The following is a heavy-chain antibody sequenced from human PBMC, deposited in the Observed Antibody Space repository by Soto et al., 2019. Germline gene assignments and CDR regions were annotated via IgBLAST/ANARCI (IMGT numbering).Heavy chain of an antibody. CDR2: IYYSGST. CDR1: GGSVSSGSYY. CDR3: ARGKVLWFGELLNNWFDP. V-gene: IGHV4-61*01. Sequence: QVQLQGSGPGLVKPSETLSLTCTVSGGSVSSGSYYWSWIRQLPGKGLEWIGYIYYSGSTNSNPSLKSRVTISLDTSKNQFSLNLTSVTAADTAVYYCARGKVLWFGELLNNWFDPWGQGTLVTVSS. J-gene: IGHJ5*02. D-gene: IGHD3-10*01.